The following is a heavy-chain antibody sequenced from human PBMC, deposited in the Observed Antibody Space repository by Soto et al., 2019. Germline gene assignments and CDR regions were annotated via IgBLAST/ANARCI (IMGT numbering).Heavy chain of an antibody. CDR3: AKDRRYCSSTSCYRGARYYYGMDV. V-gene: IGHV3-30*18. CDR2: ISYDGSNK. D-gene: IGHD2-2*01. Sequence: QVQLVESGGGVVQPGMSLRLSCAASGFTFSSYGMHWVRQAPGKGLEWVAVISYDGSNKYYADSVKGRFTISRDNSKNTLYLQMNSLRAEDTAVYYCAKDRRYCSSTSCYRGARYYYGMDVWGQGTTVTVSS. CDR1: GFTFSSYG. J-gene: IGHJ6*02.